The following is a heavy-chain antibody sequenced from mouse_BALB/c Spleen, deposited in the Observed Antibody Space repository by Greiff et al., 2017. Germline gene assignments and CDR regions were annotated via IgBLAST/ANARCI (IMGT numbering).Heavy chain of an antibody. V-gene: IGHV5-17*02. D-gene: IGHD2-14*01. CDR3: ARSRGRYDFDY. J-gene: IGHJ2*01. CDR1: GFTFSSFG. CDR2: ISSGSSTI. Sequence: DVQLVESGGGLVQPGGSRKLSCAASGFTFSSFGMHWVRQAPEKGLEWVAYISSGSSTIYYADTVKGRFTISRDNPKNTLFLQMTSLRSEDTAMYYCARSRGRYDFDYWGQGTTLTVSS.